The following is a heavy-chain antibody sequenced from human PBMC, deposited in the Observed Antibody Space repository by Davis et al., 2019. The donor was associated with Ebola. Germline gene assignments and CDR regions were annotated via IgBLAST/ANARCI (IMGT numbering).Heavy chain of an antibody. D-gene: IGHD2-15*01. V-gene: IGHV3-66*04. CDR3: ARRVVVVAAFDY. CDR1: GFTVSSNY. Sequence: GESLKISCAASGFTVSSNYMSWVRQAPGKGLEWVSVIYSGGSTYYADSVKGRFTISRDNAKNSLYLQMKSLRAEDTAVYYCARRVVVVAAFDYWGQGTLVTVSS. CDR2: IYSGGST. J-gene: IGHJ4*02.